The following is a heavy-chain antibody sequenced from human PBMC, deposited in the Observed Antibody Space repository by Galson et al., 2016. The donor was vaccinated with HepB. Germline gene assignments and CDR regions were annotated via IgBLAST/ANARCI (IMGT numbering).Heavy chain of an antibody. J-gene: IGHJ4*02. CDR1: GFAFSNYG. D-gene: IGHD2-15*01. Sequence: SLRLSCAASGFAFSNYGMHWVRQTSGKGLESVALIWYDGSNEYYDESVKGRFTISRDNSRSMLYLQMNSLRVEDSAVYYCARDGSSRTTLVEFWGQGTVVTVSS. V-gene: IGHV3-33*01. CDR2: IWYDGSNE. CDR3: ARDGSSRTTLVEF.